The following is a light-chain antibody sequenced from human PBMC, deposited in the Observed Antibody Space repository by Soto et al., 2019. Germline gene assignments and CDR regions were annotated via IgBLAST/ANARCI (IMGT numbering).Light chain of an antibody. Sequence: QSALTQPPSASGSPGQSVTISCTGTSSDVGGYKYVSWYQQHPGKAPKLMIFEVNKRPSGVPDRFSGSKSGNTASLTVSGLQAEDEADYYCSSDAGINNLGVFGTGTKVTFL. CDR2: EVN. CDR3: SSDAGINNLGV. J-gene: IGLJ1*01. CDR1: SSDVGGYKY. V-gene: IGLV2-8*01.